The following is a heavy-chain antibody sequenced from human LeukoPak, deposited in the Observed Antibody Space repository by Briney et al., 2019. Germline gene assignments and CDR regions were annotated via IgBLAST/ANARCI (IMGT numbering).Heavy chain of an antibody. J-gene: IGHJ6*03. CDR2: INTNTGNP. CDR3: ATSRRHDNFWSGYYIGFVGYYMDV. CDR1: GYTFTSYA. D-gene: IGHD3-3*01. V-gene: IGHV7-4-1*02. Sequence: ASVKVSCKASGYTFTSYAMNWVRQAPGQGLEWMGRINTNTGNPTYAQGFTGRFVFSLDTSVSTAYLQISSLKAEDTAVYYCATSRRHDNFWSGYYIGFVGYYMDVWGKGTTVTVSS.